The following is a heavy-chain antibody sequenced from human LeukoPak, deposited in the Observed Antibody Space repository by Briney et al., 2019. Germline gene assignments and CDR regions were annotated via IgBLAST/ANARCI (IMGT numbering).Heavy chain of an antibody. J-gene: IGHJ4*02. CDR2: ISYDGGNK. D-gene: IGHD7-27*01. CDR3: ARGNWGSEDLFDY. CDR1: GFSFSSYV. Sequence: GGSLRLSCVDSGFSFSSYVMHWVRQAPGKGLEWVALISYDGGNKYYADSVKGRFTIARDNSKDTLYLHMNSLRSEDTALYYCARGNWGSEDLFDYWGQGTLVTVSS. V-gene: IGHV3-30*04.